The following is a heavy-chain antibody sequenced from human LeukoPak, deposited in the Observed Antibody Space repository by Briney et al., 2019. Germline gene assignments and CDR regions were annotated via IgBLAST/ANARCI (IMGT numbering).Heavy chain of an antibody. Sequence: GESLKIPCKGSGYTFTTYWIGWVRQMPGKGLEWMGIIYPGDSDTTYSPSFQGQITISADKSISTAYPQWSSLKASDTAMYYCARRIIRGVITSPFDYWGQGALVTVSS. CDR1: GYTFTTYW. J-gene: IGHJ4*02. V-gene: IGHV5-51*01. CDR2: IYPGDSDT. D-gene: IGHD3-10*01. CDR3: ARRIIRGVITSPFDY.